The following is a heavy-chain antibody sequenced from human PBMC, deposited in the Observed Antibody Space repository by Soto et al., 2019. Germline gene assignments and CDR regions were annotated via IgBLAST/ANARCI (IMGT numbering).Heavy chain of an antibody. D-gene: IGHD5-12*01. CDR2: ISYDGSNK. CDR1: GFTFSSYG. V-gene: IGHV3-30*03. Sequence: SLRLSCAASGFTFSSYGMHWVRQAPGKGLEWVAVISYDGSNKYYADSVKGRFTISRDNSKNTLYLQMNSLRAEDTAVYYCAYRGLVATISAIWGQGTMVTVSS. J-gene: IGHJ3*02. CDR3: AYRGLVATISAI.